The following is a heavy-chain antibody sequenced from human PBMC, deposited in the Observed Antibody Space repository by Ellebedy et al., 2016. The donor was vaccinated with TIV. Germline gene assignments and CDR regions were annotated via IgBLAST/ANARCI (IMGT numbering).Heavy chain of an antibody. D-gene: IGHD2-15*01. Sequence: AASVKVSCKASGYTFTDFDINWVRQATGQGLEWVGWMNPNSGNTGSAQKFQGRVTMTRDSSISTAYMELGSLRSEDTAVYYCGRGRGYASTGRVYYFDYWGQGSLVTVSS. V-gene: IGHV1-8*01. CDR3: GRGRGYASTGRVYYFDY. J-gene: IGHJ4*02. CDR2: MNPNSGNT. CDR1: GYTFTDFD.